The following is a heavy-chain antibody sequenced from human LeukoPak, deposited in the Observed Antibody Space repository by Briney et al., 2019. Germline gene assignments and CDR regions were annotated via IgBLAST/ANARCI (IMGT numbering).Heavy chain of an antibody. CDR3: ARASRDGYNQNFDH. CDR2: IYPGGSET. D-gene: IGHD5-24*01. J-gene: IGHJ4*02. CDR1: EYDSSTYW. V-gene: IGHV5-51*01. Sequence: GESMKISCTGLEYDSSTYWNAGGRPSRGKGLEWRVIIYPGGSETRYEPSFQSQVTISADRSTSTAYLQWSSLRASDTAMYYCARASRDGYNQNFDHWGEGTLVSVSS.